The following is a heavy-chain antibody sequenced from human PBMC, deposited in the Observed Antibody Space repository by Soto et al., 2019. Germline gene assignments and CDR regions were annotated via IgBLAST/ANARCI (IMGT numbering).Heavy chain of an antibody. CDR3: ARDLVTVAGIPRHYHYGMDV. D-gene: IGHD6-19*01. CDR2: ILPILGTA. CDR1: GATFSSNA. Sequence: QVQLVQSGAEVKKPGSSVTVSCKASGATFSSNAISWVRQAPGQGLEWMGGILPILGTADYAQKFQGRVTITADKSTSTAYMKMTSLRSEDTAVYYCARDLVTVAGIPRHYHYGMDVWGHGTTVTVSS. V-gene: IGHV1-69*06. J-gene: IGHJ6*02.